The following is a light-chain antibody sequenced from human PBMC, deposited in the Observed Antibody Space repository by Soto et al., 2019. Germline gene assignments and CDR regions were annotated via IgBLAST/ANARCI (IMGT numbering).Light chain of an antibody. J-gene: IGLJ3*02. CDR3: SSYTTSTTVV. CDR2: EVT. V-gene: IGLV2-14*01. Sequence: QSVLTQPASVSGSPGQSITISCTGSSSDVGAYNYVSWYQQHPGKAPRLMISEVTYRPSGVSNRFSGSKSGNTASLTISGLKAEDESVYYCSSYTTSTTVVFGEGTKVTVL. CDR1: SSDVGAYNY.